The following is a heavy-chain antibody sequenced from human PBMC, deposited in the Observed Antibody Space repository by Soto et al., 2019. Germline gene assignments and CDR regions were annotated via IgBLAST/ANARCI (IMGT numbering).Heavy chain of an antibody. Sequence: QVQLQESGPGLVKPSEALSLTCTISGDSVSSGLCYWGWIRQPPGKGLEWIGYIYYSGSTNYNPSLKSRVTTSIDTSKNQFSLRLSSVTAADTADYYCIRQYSPDCTGGTCYHAFDIWGQGTMVTVSS. V-gene: IGHV4-61*01. CDR2: IYYSGST. CDR3: IRQYSPDCTGGTCYHAFDI. CDR1: GDSVSSGLCY. J-gene: IGHJ3*02. D-gene: IGHD2-15*01.